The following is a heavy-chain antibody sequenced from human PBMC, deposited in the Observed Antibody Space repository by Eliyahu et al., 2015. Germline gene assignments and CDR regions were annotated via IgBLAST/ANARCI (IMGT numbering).Heavy chain of an antibody. CDR3: AKDTNGSGGSYWASYYYGMDV. V-gene: IGHV3-9*01. Sequence: EVQLVESGGGLVQPGRSLRLSCAASGFTFDDYAMHWVRQAPGKGLEWVSGISWNSGSIGYADSVKGRFTISRDNAKNSLYLQMNSLRAEDTALYYCAKDTNGSGGSYWASYYYGMDVWGQGTTVTVSS. J-gene: IGHJ6*02. CDR1: GFTFDDYA. D-gene: IGHD3-10*01. CDR2: ISWNSGSI.